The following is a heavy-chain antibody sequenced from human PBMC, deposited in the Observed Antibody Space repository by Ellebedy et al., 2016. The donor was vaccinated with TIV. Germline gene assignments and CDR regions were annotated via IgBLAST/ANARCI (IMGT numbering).Heavy chain of an antibody. CDR1: GFTFSYYA. CDR2: LSDDGTSE. V-gene: IGHV3-30-3*01. D-gene: IGHD6-13*01. Sequence: PGGSLRLSCAASGFTFSYYALHWVRQAPGKGLEWVAVLSDDGTSEHYGDSVKGRFTISRDNSKNTLYMQMNSLRVEDTAVYYCEVSRWAAAGLYYFDFWGQGTLVTVSS. J-gene: IGHJ4*02. CDR3: EVSRWAAAGLYYFDF.